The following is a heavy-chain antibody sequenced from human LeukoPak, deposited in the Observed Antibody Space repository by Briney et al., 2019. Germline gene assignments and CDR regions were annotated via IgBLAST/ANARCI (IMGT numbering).Heavy chain of an antibody. CDR3: AIMHGYYDGSGYWVQ. CDR2: ISPSGDRT. J-gene: IGHJ4*02. V-gene: IGHV3-23*01. Sequence: GSLRLSCAASGFTFGSYGMSWVRQAPGKGLEWVSFISPSGDRTSNADSVEGRFTISRDNPRDTLYLQMNSLRDEDTAGYYCAIMHGYYDGSGYWVQWGQGTLVTVSS. CDR1: GFTFGSYG. D-gene: IGHD3-22*01.